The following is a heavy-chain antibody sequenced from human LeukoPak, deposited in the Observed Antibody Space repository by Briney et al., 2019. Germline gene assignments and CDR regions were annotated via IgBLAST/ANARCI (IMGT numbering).Heavy chain of an antibody. J-gene: IGHJ4*02. D-gene: IGHD2-15*01. V-gene: IGHV3-30*07. CDR2: ISYHGSDK. Sequence: PGGSLRLSCAASGFTFSAYNMHWVRQAPGKGLEWLAVISYHGSDKYYADSVKGRFTISRDNSKNTLYLQMNSLRAEDTAVYYCAKEEVVAATGLGDYWGQGTLVTVSS. CDR1: GFTFSAYN. CDR3: AKEEVVAATGLGDY.